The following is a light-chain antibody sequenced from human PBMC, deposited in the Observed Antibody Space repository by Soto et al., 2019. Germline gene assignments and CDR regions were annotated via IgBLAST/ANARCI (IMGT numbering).Light chain of an antibody. Sequence: EIVLTQSPATLSLSPGERATLSCRASQSVSSYLAWYQQKPGQAPKLLIYDASNRATGIPDRLSGSGSGTDFTLTISSLEHEDFAVYYCQQRSNWPPYTFGQGTKLEIK. CDR1: QSVSSY. J-gene: IGKJ2*01. CDR2: DAS. V-gene: IGKV3-11*01. CDR3: QQRSNWPPYT.